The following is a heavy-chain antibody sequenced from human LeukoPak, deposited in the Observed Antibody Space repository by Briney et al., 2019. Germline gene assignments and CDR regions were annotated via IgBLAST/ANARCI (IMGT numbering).Heavy chain of an antibody. D-gene: IGHD2-15*01. CDR3: ARKLGADIGAFDI. J-gene: IGHJ3*02. CDR1: GFTFSSYG. V-gene: IGHV3-30*03. Sequence: PGRSLRLSCAASGFTFSSYGMHWVRQAPGKGLEWVSLISYGGSNKYYADSVKGRFTISRDNSKNTLYVQMNSLRAEDTAVYYCARKLGADIGAFDIWGQGTMVTVSS. CDR2: ISYGGSNK.